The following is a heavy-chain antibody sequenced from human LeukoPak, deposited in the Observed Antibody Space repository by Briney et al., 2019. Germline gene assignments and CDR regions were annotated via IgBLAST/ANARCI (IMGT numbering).Heavy chain of an antibody. J-gene: IGHJ4*02. Sequence: SGGSPRLSCAASGFTFSTYAMSWVRQSPGKGLEWVSSITGSGGITYYADSVKGRFTISRDNSKNTVDLQVNSLRAEDTAVYYCAKGIAAGIDYWGQGTLVTVSS. V-gene: IGHV3-23*01. CDR3: AKGIAAGIDY. CDR2: ITGSGGIT. CDR1: GFTFSTYA. D-gene: IGHD6-13*01.